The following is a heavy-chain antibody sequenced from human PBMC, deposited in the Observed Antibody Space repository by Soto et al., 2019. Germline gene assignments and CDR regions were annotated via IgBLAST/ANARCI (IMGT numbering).Heavy chain of an antibody. V-gene: IGHV1-24*01. Sequence: ASVKVSCKVSGYTLTELSMHWVRQAPGKGLEWMGGFDPEDGETIYAQKFQGRVTMTEDTSTDTAYMELSSLRSEDTAVYYCAPPGGPDIVVLPADTSYYYSGMDVCVQGTTV. J-gene: IGHJ6*02. CDR2: FDPEDGET. CDR3: APPGGPDIVVLPADTSYYYSGMDV. CDR1: GYTLTELS. D-gene: IGHD2-2*01.